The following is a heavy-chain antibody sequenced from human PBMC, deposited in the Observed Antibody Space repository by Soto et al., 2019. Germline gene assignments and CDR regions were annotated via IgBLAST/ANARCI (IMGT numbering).Heavy chain of an antibody. CDR3: ARDPYDSSGYYYVAYGMDV. J-gene: IGHJ6*02. CDR2: INAGNGNT. D-gene: IGHD3-22*01. Sequence: ASVKVSCKASGYTFTSYAMHWVRQAPGQRLEWMGWINAGNGNTKYSQKFQGRVTITRDTSASTAYMELSSLRSEDTAVYYCARDPYDSSGYYYVAYGMDVWGQGTTVTVSS. CDR1: GYTFTSYA. V-gene: IGHV1-3*01.